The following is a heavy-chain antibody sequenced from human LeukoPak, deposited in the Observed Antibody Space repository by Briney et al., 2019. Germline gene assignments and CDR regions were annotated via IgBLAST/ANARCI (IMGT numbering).Heavy chain of an antibody. Sequence: GGSLRLSCAASGFTFSSYAMSWVRHAPGKGLEWVSAISGSGGSTYYADSVKGRFTISRDNSKNTLYLQMNSLRAEDTAVYYCAKAPYYYDSSGYYCAFDIWGQGTMVTVSS. CDR1: GFTFSSYA. V-gene: IGHV3-23*01. CDR3: AKAPYYYDSSGYYCAFDI. D-gene: IGHD3-22*01. CDR2: ISGSGGST. J-gene: IGHJ3*02.